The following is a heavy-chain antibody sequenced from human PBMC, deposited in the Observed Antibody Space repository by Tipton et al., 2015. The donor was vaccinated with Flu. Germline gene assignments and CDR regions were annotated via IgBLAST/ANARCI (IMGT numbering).Heavy chain of an antibody. D-gene: IGHD1-1*01. CDR3: AKSGTYFIDYFDY. CDR2: ISGSGGST. V-gene: IGHV3-23*01. J-gene: IGHJ4*02. Sequence: SLRLSCAASGFTFSSYAMSWVRQAPGKGLEWVSAISGSGGSTYYADSVKGRFTISRDNSKNTLYLQMNSLGAEDTAVYYCAKSGTYFIDYFDYWGQGTLVTVSS. CDR1: GFTFSSYA.